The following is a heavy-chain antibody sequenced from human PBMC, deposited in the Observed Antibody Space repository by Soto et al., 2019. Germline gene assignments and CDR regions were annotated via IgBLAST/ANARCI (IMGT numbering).Heavy chain of an antibody. V-gene: IGHV6-1*01. CDR3: ARVRTGGIAVAGHFHC. CDR2: TYYRSKWYN. J-gene: IGHJ4*02. D-gene: IGHD6-19*01. CDR1: VYGVSSNSAA. Sequence: PSQTLSLTCAISVYGVSSNSAAWNWIMQSPSRGLEWLGRTYYRSKWYNDYAVSVKSRITINPDTSKNQFSLQLNSVTPEDTAVYYCARVRTGGIAVAGHFHCLGQGTLVTVSS.